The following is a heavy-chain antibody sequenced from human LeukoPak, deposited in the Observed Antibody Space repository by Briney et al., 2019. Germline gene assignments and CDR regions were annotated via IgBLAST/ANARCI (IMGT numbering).Heavy chain of an antibody. J-gene: IGHJ4*02. D-gene: IGHD1-26*01. CDR1: GGTFSSYT. CDR3: ARDRGSYSPFDY. Sequence: SVKVSCKASGGTFSSYTISWVRQAPGQGLEWMGRIIPILGIANYAQKFQGRVTITADKSTSTAYMERSSLRSEDTAVYYCARDRGSYSPFDYWGQGTLVTVSS. V-gene: IGHV1-69*04. CDR2: IIPILGIA.